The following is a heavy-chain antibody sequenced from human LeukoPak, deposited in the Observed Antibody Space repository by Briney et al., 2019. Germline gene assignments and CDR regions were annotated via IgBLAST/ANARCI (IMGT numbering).Heavy chain of an antibody. CDR1: GFTFSSYS. D-gene: IGHD5-24*01. CDR2: ISRSSNYI. Sequence: PGGSLRLSCAASGFTFSSYSMNWVRQAPGKGREWVSSISRSSNYIYYADSVKGRFTISRDNAKNSLYLQINSLRAEDTSVYYCARGENNYGYYYFDYWGQGTLVTVSS. CDR3: ARGENNYGYYYFDY. J-gene: IGHJ4*02. V-gene: IGHV3-21*01.